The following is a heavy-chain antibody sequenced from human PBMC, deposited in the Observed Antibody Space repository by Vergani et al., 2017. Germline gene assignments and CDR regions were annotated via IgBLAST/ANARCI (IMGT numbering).Heavy chain of an antibody. Sequence: QVQLQESGPGLVKPSQTLSLTCSVSGGSISSGSYYWSWIRQPAGKGLEWIGRMHTTGTTNYNPSLKSRATISVDTSKNQFSLNLSSVTAADTAVYYRAREATRSWDWGQGTLVTVSS. D-gene: IGHD1-26*01. J-gene: IGHJ4*02. V-gene: IGHV4-61*02. CDR1: GGSISSGSYY. CDR3: AREATRSWD. CDR2: MHTTGTT.